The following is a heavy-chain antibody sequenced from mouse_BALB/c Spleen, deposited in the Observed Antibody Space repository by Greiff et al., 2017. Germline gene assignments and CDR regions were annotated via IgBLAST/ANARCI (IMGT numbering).Heavy chain of an antibody. CDR2: ISSGSSTI. CDR1: GFTFSSFG. D-gene: IGHD1-1*01. CDR3: ARGYYYGSTAMDY. Sequence: EVQRVESGGGLVQPGGSRKLSCAASGFTFSSFGMHWVRQAPEKGLEWVAYISSGSSTIYYADTVKGRFTISRDNPKNTLFLQMTSLRSEDTAMYYCARGYYYGSTAMDYWGQGTSVTVSS. J-gene: IGHJ4*01. V-gene: IGHV5-17*02.